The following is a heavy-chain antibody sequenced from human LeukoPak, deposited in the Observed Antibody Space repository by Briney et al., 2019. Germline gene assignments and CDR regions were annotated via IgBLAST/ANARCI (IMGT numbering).Heavy chain of an antibody. V-gene: IGHV4-61*10. CDR3: ARSVRGYCSSTSCYPVWYFDL. CDR1: GGSISSGSYY. D-gene: IGHD2-2*01. CDR2: IYYSGST. Sequence: SETLSLTCTVSGGSISSGSYYWSWIRQPAGKGLEWIGRIYYSGSTNYNPSLKSRVTISVDTSKNQFSLKLSSVTAADTAVYYCARSVRGYCSSTSCYPVWYFDLWGRGTLVTVSS. J-gene: IGHJ2*01.